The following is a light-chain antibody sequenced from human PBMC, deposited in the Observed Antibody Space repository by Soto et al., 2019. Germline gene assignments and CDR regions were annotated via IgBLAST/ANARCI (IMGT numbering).Light chain of an antibody. J-gene: IGKJ1*01. Sequence: DIQMTQSPSSLSASVEDRVIITCRASQSISNHLNWYQQKPGKAPKLLIFAASSLQSGVPSRFSGSGSGTEFTLTISSLQSDDSATYYCQQYNSYSWTFGQGTKVDNK. CDR2: AAS. CDR3: QQYNSYSWT. V-gene: IGKV1-39*01. CDR1: QSISNH.